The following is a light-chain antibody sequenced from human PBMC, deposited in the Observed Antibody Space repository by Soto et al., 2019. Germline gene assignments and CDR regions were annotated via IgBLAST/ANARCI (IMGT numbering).Light chain of an antibody. CDR1: QSISSS. CDR3: QQYKSYYPRT. V-gene: IGKV1-5*01. Sequence: DIQMTQSPSTLSSSVGDRVTITCRASQSISSSLAWYQQKPGKAPKLLISDASRLESGVPSSFSGSGSGTEFTLTISSLQPDDFATYYCQQYKSYYPRTFSQGTKVDIK. CDR2: DAS. J-gene: IGKJ1*01.